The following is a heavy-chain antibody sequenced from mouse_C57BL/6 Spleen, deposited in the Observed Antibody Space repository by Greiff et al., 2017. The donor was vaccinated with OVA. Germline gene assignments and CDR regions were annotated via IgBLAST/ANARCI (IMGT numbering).Heavy chain of an antibody. D-gene: IGHD1-1*01. J-gene: IGHJ4*01. V-gene: IGHV5-9*01. CDR1: GFTFSSYT. CDR3: ARHGVVATGAMDY. Sequence: EVKVEESGGGLVKPGGSLKLSCAASGFTFSSYTMSWVRQTPEKRLEWVATISGGGGNTYYPDSVKGRFTISRDNAKNTLYLQMSSLRSEDTALYYCARHGVVATGAMDYWGQGTSVTVSS. CDR2: ISGGGGNT.